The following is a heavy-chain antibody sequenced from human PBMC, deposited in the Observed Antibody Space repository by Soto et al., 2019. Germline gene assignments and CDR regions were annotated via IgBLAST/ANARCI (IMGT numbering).Heavy chain of an antibody. D-gene: IGHD6-13*01. CDR2: IYPGDSDT. CDR3: ARHKEEIAALGGYYYYYMDV. V-gene: IGHV5-51*01. CDR1: GYSFTSYW. J-gene: IGHJ6*03. Sequence: PGESLKISCKGSGYSFTSYWIGWVRQMPGKGLEWMGIIYPGDSDTRYSPSFQGQVTISADKSISTAYLQWSSLKASDTAMYYCARHKEEIAALGGYYYYYMDVWGKGTTVTVSS.